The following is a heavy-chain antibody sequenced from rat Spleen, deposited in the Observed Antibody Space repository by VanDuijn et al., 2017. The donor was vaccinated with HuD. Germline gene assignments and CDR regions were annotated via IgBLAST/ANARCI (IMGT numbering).Heavy chain of an antibody. Sequence: EVQLVESGGGLVQPGRSLKLSCVASGFTFKNYWMTWIRQAPGKGLEWVASITNSAGSTYYPDSVKGRFTISRDTAENTLYLQMGSLRSEDTATYYCTTAGYSDYWGQGVMVTVSS. V-gene: IGHV5-31*01. CDR1: GFTFKNYW. D-gene: IGHD1-11*01. CDR2: ITNSAGST. J-gene: IGHJ2*01. CDR3: TTAGYSDY.